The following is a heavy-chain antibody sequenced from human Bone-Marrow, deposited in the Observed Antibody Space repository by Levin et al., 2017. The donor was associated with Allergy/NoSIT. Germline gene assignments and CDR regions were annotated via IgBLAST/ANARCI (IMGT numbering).Heavy chain of an antibody. CDR2: IKYDGSET. J-gene: IGHJ3*01. CDR3: LRDGGYCVNGICV. V-gene: IGHV3-7*01. CDR1: GFTVSSYW. D-gene: IGHD2-15*01. Sequence: PGGSLRLSCAASGFTVSSYWMNWVRQAPGKGLEWVARIKYDGSETFYVDSVKGRFTISTDNAQNSVYLQMKSLRAEDTAVYYCLRDGGYCVNGICVWGQGTMVTVSS.